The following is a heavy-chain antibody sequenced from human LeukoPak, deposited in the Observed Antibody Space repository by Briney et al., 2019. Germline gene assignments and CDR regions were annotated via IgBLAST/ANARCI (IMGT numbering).Heavy chain of an antibody. CDR3: TSLGDERLY. V-gene: IGHV3-73*01. D-gene: IGHD4-17*01. CDR2: IRSKANSYAT. J-gene: IGHJ4*02. CDR1: GFTFSGSA. Sequence: GGSLRLSCAASGFTFSGSAMHWVRQASGKGLEWVGRIRSKANSYATAYAASVKGRFTISKDDSKNTAYLQMNSLKTEDTAVYYCTSLGDERLYWGQGTLVTVSS.